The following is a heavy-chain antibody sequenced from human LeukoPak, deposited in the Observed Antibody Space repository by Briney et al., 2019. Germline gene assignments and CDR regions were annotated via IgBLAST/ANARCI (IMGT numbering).Heavy chain of an antibody. V-gene: IGHV3-66*02. D-gene: IGHD3-10*01. CDR3: ARDREGYYGSGSYVY. CDR2: IYSGGST. CDR1: GFTVSSNY. J-gene: IGHJ4*02. Sequence: GGSLRLSCAASGFTVSSNYMSWVRQAPGKGLEWVSVIYSGGSTYYADSVKGRFTISRDNSKNTLYLQMNSLRAEDTAVYYCARDREGYYGSGSYVYWGQGTPVTVSS.